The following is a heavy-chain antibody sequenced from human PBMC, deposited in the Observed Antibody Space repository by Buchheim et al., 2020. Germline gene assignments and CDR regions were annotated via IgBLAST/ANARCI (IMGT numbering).Heavy chain of an antibody. V-gene: IGHV3-30-3*01. CDR3: ARGGSNYYGPLDY. J-gene: IGHJ4*02. CDR1: GFTFRSYA. D-gene: IGHD3-10*01. CDR2: ISYDGINK. Sequence: QVQLVESGGGVVQPGRSLRLSCAASGFTFRSYAMHWVRQAPGKGLEWVAVISYDGINKYYADSVKGRFTISRDNSKNMLYLQMSSLRAEDTSLYYCARGGSNYYGPLDYWGQGTL.